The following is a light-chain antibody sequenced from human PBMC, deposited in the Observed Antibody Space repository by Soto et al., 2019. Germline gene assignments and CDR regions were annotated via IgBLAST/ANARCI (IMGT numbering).Light chain of an antibody. CDR3: HQYYTWPRT. CDR2: GAS. Sequence: EIVMTQSPVTLSVSPGERATLSCRASQTVTTDLAWYQQKPGQAPRLVIHGASTRATDFPARFSGSGSATEFTLTISSLQSEDIAVYYCHQYYTWPRTFGQGTKVDIQ. CDR1: QTVTTD. V-gene: IGKV3-15*01. J-gene: IGKJ1*01.